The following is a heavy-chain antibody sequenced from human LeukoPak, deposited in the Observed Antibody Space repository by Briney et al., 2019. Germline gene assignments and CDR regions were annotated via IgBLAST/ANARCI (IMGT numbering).Heavy chain of an antibody. D-gene: IGHD6-19*01. CDR1: GGSFSGYY. CDR3: ARGPGQWLVQGWFDP. J-gene: IGHJ5*02. CDR2: INHSGST. Sequence: PSETLSLTCAVYGGSFSGYYWSWIRQPPGKGLEWIGEINHSGSTNYNPSLKSRVTISVDTSKNQFSLKLSSETAADTAVYYCARGPGQWLVQGWFDPWGQGTLVTVSS. V-gene: IGHV4-34*01.